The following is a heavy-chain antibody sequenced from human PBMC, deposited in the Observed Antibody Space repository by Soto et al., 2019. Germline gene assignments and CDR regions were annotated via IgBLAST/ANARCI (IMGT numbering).Heavy chain of an antibody. CDR2: ISGSGGST. D-gene: IGHD2-2*01. Sequence: GGSLRLSCAASGFTFSSYAMSWVRQAPGKGLEWVSAISGSGGSTYYADSVKGRFTISRDNSKNTLYLQMNSLRAEDTAIYYCAKDSHWAIISLTHDYWGQGTLVTVSS. V-gene: IGHV3-23*01. CDR1: GFTFSSYA. J-gene: IGHJ4*02. CDR3: AKDSHWAIISLTHDY.